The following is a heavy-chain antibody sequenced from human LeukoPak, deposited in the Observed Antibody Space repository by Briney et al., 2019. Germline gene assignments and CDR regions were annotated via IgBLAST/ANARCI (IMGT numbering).Heavy chain of an antibody. V-gene: IGHV4-34*01. J-gene: IGHJ3*02. CDR2: INHSGST. CDR1: GGSFSGYY. Sequence: SETLSLTCAAYGGSFSGYYWSWIRQPPGKGLEWIGEINHSGSTNYNPSLKSRVTISVDTSKNQFSLKLSSVTAADTAVYYCARNGAGYSSSWAAFDIWGQGTMVTVSS. D-gene: IGHD6-13*01. CDR3: ARNGAGYSSSWAAFDI.